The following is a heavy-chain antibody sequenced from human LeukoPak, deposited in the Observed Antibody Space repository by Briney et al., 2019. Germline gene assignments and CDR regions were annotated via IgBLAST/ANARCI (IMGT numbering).Heavy chain of an antibody. J-gene: IGHJ4*02. CDR1: GGTFSSYA. CDR3: ARGKSTVVRRGPNYFDY. V-gene: IGHV1-69*04. Sequence: GASGKVSCKASGGTFSSYAISWVRQAPGQGLEWMGRIIPILGIANYAQKFQGRVTITADKSTSTAYMELSSLRSEDTAVYYCARGKSTVVRRGPNYFDYWGQGTLVTVSS. CDR2: IIPILGIA. D-gene: IGHD4-23*01.